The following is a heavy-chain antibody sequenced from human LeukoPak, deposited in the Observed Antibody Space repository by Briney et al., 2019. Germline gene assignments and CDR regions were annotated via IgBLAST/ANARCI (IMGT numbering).Heavy chain of an antibody. Sequence: SETLSLTCAVPGGSFSGYYWTWIRQPPGKGLEWIGEINHSGSTNYNPSLKSRVTISVDTSKNQFSLKLSSVTAADTAVYYCARGRLKLRFFDYWGQGTLVTVSS. CDR2: INHSGST. J-gene: IGHJ4*02. D-gene: IGHD5-18*01. V-gene: IGHV4-34*01. CDR3: ARGRLKLRFFDY. CDR1: GGSFSGYY.